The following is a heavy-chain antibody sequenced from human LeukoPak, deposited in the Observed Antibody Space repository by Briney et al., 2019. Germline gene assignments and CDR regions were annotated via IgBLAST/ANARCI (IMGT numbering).Heavy chain of an antibody. CDR1: GFTFSSYA. CDR3: ARDLIAARPGG. V-gene: IGHV3-30-3*01. D-gene: IGHD6-13*01. CDR2: ISYDGSNK. J-gene: IGHJ4*02. Sequence: PGGSLRLSCAASGFTFSSYAMHWVRQAPGKGLEWVAVISYDGSNKYYADSVKGRFTISRDNSKNTLYLQMNSLRAEDTAVYYCARDLIAARPGGWGQGTLVTVPS.